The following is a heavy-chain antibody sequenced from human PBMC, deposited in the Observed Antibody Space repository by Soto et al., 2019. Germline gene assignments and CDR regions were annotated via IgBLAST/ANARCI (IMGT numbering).Heavy chain of an antibody. Sequence: PGGSLRLSCGSSGFTFSSYGMHWVRQAPGKGLEWVSTISASGVTTYYADSVKGRFTISRDNSKNTLYLQMNSLRAEDTAVYYCAKWESSYNYYYSAMDVWGQGTTVTVSS. D-gene: IGHD1-26*01. CDR2: ISASGVTT. CDR1: GFTFSSYG. J-gene: IGHJ6*02. V-gene: IGHV3-23*01. CDR3: AKWESSYNYYYSAMDV.